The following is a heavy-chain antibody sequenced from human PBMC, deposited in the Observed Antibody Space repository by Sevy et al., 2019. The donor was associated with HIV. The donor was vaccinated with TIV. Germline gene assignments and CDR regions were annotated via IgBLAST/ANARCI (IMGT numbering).Heavy chain of an antibody. CDR3: ARASSYCSSTSCSFDY. J-gene: IGHJ4*02. V-gene: IGHV1-2*02. CDR2: INPNSGGK. CDR1: GYTFTGYY. Sequence: ASVKVSCKASGYTFTGYYMHWVRQAPGQGLEWMGWINPNSGGKNYAQKFQRRVTMTRDTSSSTAYMELSRVRSDDTAVYYCARASSYCSSTSCSFDYWGQGTLVTVSS. D-gene: IGHD2-2*01.